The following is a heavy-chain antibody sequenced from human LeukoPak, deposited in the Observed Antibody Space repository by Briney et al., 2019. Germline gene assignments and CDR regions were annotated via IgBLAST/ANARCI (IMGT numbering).Heavy chain of an antibody. D-gene: IGHD1-26*01. J-gene: IGHJ3*01. CDR3: AKWTEGGAFDS. V-gene: IGHV4-59*01. CDR2: IFYTGST. Sequence: SETLSLTGTVSGGSITSYYWSWFRQPPGKGLEFIGYIFYTGSTNYNPSLKSRVTISVDTSKNQFSLKLSSVTAADTAVYYCAKWTEGGAFDSWGQGTMLIVSS. CDR1: GGSITSYY.